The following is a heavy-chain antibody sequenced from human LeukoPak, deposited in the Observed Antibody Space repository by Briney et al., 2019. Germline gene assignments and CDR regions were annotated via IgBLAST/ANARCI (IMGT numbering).Heavy chain of an antibody. CDR3: ARVKGRYCTTDSCFYFDP. V-gene: IGHV1-2*02. J-gene: IGHJ5*02. CDR2: IDPNSGAT. Sequence: ASVKVSCRASGYTFTAYYMHWVRQAPGQGPEWVGWIDPNSGATDYAQKFQGRVTMTRDTSISTGYMELSSLMSDDTAVYFCARVKGRYCTTDSCFYFDPWGQGTPVIVSS. D-gene: IGHD2-2*01. CDR1: GYTFTAYY.